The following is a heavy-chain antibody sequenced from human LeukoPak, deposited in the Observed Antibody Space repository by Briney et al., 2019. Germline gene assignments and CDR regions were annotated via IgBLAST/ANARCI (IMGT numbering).Heavy chain of an antibody. J-gene: IGHJ4*02. CDR3: AKDDDYVEYGYYFDF. CDR2: IGGRGTIT. CDR1: GFTFSSYA. V-gene: IGHV3-23*01. D-gene: IGHD4-17*01. Sequence: GGSLRLSCAASGFTFSSYAMSWVRQAPGKGLEWVSAIGGRGTITYYADSVKGRFTISKDNSKNTLCLQMNSLRAEDTAVYYCAKDDDYVEYGYYFDFWGQGTLVTVSS.